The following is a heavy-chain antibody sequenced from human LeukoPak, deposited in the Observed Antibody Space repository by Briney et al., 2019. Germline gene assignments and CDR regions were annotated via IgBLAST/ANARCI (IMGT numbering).Heavy chain of an antibody. J-gene: IGHJ4*02. D-gene: IGHD5-12*01. CDR1: GDSLSSGHYY. Sequence: PSETLSLTCTVSGDSLSSGHYYWSWIRQPPGKGLEWIGCIYYSGSTYYNPSLKSRITISIDTSKNQFSLKLSSVTAADSAVYYCARDYSAYDRSSLDYWGQGTLVTVSS. V-gene: IGHV4-30-4*01. CDR2: IYYSGST. CDR3: ARDYSAYDRSSLDY.